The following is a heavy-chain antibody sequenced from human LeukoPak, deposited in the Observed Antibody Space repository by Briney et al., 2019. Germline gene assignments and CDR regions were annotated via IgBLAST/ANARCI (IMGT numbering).Heavy chain of an antibody. CDR3: ARGFYGDDGPEDYYGLDV. CDR2: INNSGGT. Sequence: PFETLSLTCAVYGGSFSDYFCNWIRQSPGKGLEWIGEINNSGGTNYNPSLKSRVSILVDTSKKQFSLRLNSVTAADTAVYYCARGFYGDDGPEDYYGLDVWGQGTTVTVSS. D-gene: IGHD4-17*01. V-gene: IGHV4-34*01. CDR1: GGSFSDYF. J-gene: IGHJ6*02.